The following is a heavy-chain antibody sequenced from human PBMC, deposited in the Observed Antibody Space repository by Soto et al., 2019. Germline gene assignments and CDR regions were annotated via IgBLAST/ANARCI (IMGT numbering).Heavy chain of an antibody. J-gene: IGHJ6*02. CDR3: ARTIVVVKGYYYGMDV. CDR1: GGTFSSYA. V-gene: IGHV1-69*13. Sequence: SVKVSCKASGGTFSSYAISWVRQAPGQGLEWMGGIIPIFGTANYAQKFQGRVTITADESTSTAYMELSSLRSEDTAGYYCARTIVVVKGYYYGMDVWGQGTTVTVSS. D-gene: IGHD3-22*01. CDR2: IIPIFGTA.